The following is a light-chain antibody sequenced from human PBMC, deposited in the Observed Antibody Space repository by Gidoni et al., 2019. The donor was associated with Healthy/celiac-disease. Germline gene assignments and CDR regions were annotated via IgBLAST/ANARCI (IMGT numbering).Light chain of an antibody. J-gene: IGKJ5*01. V-gene: IGKV3-11*01. Sequence: EIVWTQSPATLSLSPGERATLSCRASQSVSRYLAWYQQKPGQAPRLLIYDASNRATGIPARFSGSGSGTDFTLTISILAPEDFAFYYCQQRSNWPTFGQGTRLEIK. CDR1: QSVSRY. CDR2: DAS. CDR3: QQRSNWPT.